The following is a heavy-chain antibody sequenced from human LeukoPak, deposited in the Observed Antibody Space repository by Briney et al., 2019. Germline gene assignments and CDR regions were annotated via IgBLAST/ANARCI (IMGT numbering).Heavy chain of an antibody. CDR1: GFTFSSYG. Sequence: GGSLRLSCAASGFTFSSYGTHWVRQAPGKGLEWVAFIRYDGSNKYYADSVKGRFTISRDNSKNTLYLQMNSLRAEDTAVYYCANGGSSSSMVAYWGQGTLVTVSS. J-gene: IGHJ4*02. V-gene: IGHV3-30*02. CDR3: ANGGSSSSMVAY. D-gene: IGHD6-6*01. CDR2: IRYDGSNK.